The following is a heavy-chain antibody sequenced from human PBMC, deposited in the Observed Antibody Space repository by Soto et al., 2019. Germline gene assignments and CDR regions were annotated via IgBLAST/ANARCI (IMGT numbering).Heavy chain of an antibody. Sequence: LSDTLSLTCTVTGDSITCYYYSWIRKPQGEGLEWIGNVYYTGSTNSNPSPKSRGSISLETSKSQFPLRLSSVTAADTAVYYCARFGKYHQSLHPRGPGTLVT. D-gene: IGHD2-2*01. CDR1: GDSITCYY. CDR2: VYYTGST. CDR3: ARFGKYHQSLHP. J-gene: IGHJ4*02. V-gene: IGHV4-59*08.